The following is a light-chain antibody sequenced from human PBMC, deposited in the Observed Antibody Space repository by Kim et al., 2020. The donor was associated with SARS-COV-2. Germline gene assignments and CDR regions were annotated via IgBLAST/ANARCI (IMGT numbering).Light chain of an antibody. CDR1: QSVSSSY. CDR2: GAS. J-gene: IGKJ4*01. V-gene: IGKV3D-7*01. Sequence: PGERVTLSCRASQSVSSSYLTWYQQKPGQAPRLLIYGASTRATSIPARFNGSGSGTDFTLTISSLQPEDFAVYYCQQDYNFPLTFGGGTKVDIK. CDR3: QQDYNFPLT.